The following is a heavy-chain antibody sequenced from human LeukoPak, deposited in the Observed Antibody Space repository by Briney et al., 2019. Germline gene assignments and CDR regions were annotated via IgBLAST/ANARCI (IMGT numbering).Heavy chain of an antibody. Sequence: PSGTLSLTCAVSGGSISSSNWWSWVRQPPGKGLEWIGYIYHSGSTNYNPSLKSRVTISVDTSKNQFSLKLSSVTAADTAVYYCARGGHYDFWSGYPLPFDYWGQGTLVTVSS. J-gene: IGHJ4*02. D-gene: IGHD3-3*01. CDR1: GGSISSSNW. V-gene: IGHV4-4*02. CDR2: IYHSGST. CDR3: ARGGHYDFWSGYPLPFDY.